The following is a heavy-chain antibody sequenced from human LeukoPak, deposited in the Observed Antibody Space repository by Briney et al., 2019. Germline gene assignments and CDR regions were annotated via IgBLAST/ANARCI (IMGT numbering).Heavy chain of an antibody. CDR3: ARVYSSSSFWFDP. J-gene: IGHJ5*02. Sequence: PSETLSLTCTVSGGSISSYYWSWIRQPPGKGLEWIGYIYYSGSTNYNPSLKSRVTISVDTSKNQFSLKLSSVTAADTAVYYCARVYSSSSFWFDPWGQGTLVTASS. CDR2: IYYSGST. CDR1: GGSISSYY. V-gene: IGHV4-59*01. D-gene: IGHD6-6*01.